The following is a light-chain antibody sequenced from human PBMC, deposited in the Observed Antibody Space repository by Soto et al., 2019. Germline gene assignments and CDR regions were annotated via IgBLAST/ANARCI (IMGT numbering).Light chain of an antibody. J-gene: IGKJ1*01. V-gene: IGKV3-20*01. CDR3: QQYGSSSWT. Sequence: EIVLTQSPGTLSLSPGERATLSCRASQTVSSSSLAWYQQKPGQAPRLLIRGASSRATGIPDRFSGRGSGTDFTLTISRLEPEDFAVYYCQQYGSSSWTFGQGTKVDSK. CDR2: GAS. CDR1: QTVSSSS.